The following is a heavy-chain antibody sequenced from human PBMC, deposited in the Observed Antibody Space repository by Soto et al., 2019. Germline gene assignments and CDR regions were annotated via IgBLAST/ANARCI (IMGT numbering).Heavy chain of an antibody. J-gene: IGHJ5*02. CDR1: GFTFSRYA. CDR2: ISGSGGST. Sequence: EVQLLESGGGLVQPGGSLRLSCAASGFTFSRYALSWVRQAPGKGLEWVSAISGSGGSTYYADSVKGRFTISRDNSKNTLYLQMNSLRAEDTAVYYCANGKFSGWTNWFDPWGQGTLVTVS. CDR3: ANGKFSGWTNWFDP. V-gene: IGHV3-23*01. D-gene: IGHD6-19*01.